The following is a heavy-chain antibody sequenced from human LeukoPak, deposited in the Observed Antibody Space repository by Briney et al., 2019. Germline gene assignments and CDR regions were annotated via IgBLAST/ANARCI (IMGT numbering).Heavy chain of an antibody. CDR3: GLLHYGDRYIDC. CDR1: GFTFSDYY. J-gene: IGHJ4*02. D-gene: IGHD4-17*01. CDR2: TSSSGSTV. Sequence: PGGSLRLSCAASGFTFSDYYMSWIRQAPGKGLERVSYTSSSGSTVSYADSVKGRFTISRDNAKNSLYLQMNSLRAEDTAVYYCGLLHYGDRYIDCWGQGTLVTVSS. V-gene: IGHV3-11*01.